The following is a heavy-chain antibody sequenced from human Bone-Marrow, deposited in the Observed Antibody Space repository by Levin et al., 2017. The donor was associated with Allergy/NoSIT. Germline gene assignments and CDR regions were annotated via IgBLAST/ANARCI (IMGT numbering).Heavy chain of an antibody. V-gene: IGHV4-34*01. CDR3: ARRRALAGTSRFDY. CDR2: INHRGTT. D-gene: IGHD6-19*01. Sequence: PGGSLRLSCAVYGESFSGYYWTWIRQPPGKGLEWIGDINHRGTTNYNPSLKSRVTMSVDTSKNQFSLNLSSVTAADRAVYYCARRRALAGTSRFDYWGQGILVTVSS. CDR1: GESFSGYY. J-gene: IGHJ4*02.